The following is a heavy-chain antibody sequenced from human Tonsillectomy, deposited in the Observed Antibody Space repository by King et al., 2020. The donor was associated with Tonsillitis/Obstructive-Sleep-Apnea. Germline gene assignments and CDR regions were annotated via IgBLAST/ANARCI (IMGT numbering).Heavy chain of an antibody. Sequence: TLKESGPTLVKPTQTLTLTCTFSGFSLSTSGVGVGWIRQPPGEALEWLALIYWDDHKRYSPSLKSRFTITKDTSRNQVVLTMTNMDPVDTATYYCAHCDSCYTSFDPSVRGTLVTVSS. D-gene: IGHD2-21*02. J-gene: IGHJ5*02. CDR1: GFSLSTSGVG. CDR3: AHCDSCYTSFDP. CDR2: IYWDDHK. V-gene: IGHV2-5*02.